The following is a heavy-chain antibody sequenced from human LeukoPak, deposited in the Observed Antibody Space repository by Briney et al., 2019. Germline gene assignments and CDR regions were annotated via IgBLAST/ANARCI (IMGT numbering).Heavy chain of an antibody. V-gene: IGHV4-39*01. CDR2: IYYSGST. CDR1: GGSISGTSYY. CDR3: ASGGWYGYYFDY. J-gene: IGHJ4*02. Sequence: SETLSLTCTVSGGSISGTSYYWGWIRQPPGKGLEWIGSIYYSGSTYYNPSLKSRVTISVDTSKNQFSLKLSSVAAADTAVYYCASGGWYGYYFDYWGQGTLVTVSS. D-gene: IGHD6-19*01.